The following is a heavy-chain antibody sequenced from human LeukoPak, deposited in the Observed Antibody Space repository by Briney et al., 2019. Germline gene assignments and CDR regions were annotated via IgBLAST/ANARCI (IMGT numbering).Heavy chain of an antibody. CDR3: AREFDFWSGYLDY. CDR1: GGTFSSYT. CDR2: IIPILGIA. Sequence: KPGSSGEVSCKASGGTFSSYTISWGRQGPGQGLEWVGRIIPILGIANYAQKFQGRVTITADKSTSTAYMELSSLRSEDTAVYYCAREFDFWSGYLDYWGQGTLVTVSS. D-gene: IGHD3-3*01. V-gene: IGHV1-69*04. J-gene: IGHJ4*02.